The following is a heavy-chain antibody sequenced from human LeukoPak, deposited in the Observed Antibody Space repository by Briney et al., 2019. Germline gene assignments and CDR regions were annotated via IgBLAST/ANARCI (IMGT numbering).Heavy chain of an antibody. V-gene: IGHV4-59*08. CDR1: GVSINKYY. Sequence: SETLSLTCTVSGVSINKYYWSWIRQPPGKGLEWIGDIYYSGSTDHNPSLKSRVTISVDTSKRQFSLKLSSVTAADTAVYYCARKTIGYSYGYFDYWGQGTLVTVSS. CDR3: ARKTIGYSYGYFDY. D-gene: IGHD5-18*01. J-gene: IGHJ4*02. CDR2: IYYSGST.